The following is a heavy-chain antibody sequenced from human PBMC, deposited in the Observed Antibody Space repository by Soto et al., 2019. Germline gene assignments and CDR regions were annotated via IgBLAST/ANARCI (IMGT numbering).Heavy chain of an antibody. V-gene: IGHV6-1*01. CDR3: ARGLTGYIPSADFGY. Sequence: SQTLSLTCAISGDSVSSNSATWNWIRQSPSRGLEWLGRTYYRSKWYIEYAVSVEGRISINPDTSKNQFSLQLNSVTPEDTAVYYCARGLTGYIPSADFGYWGQGTLVTVSS. D-gene: IGHD3-16*02. CDR1: GDSVSSNSAT. CDR2: TYYRSKWYI. J-gene: IGHJ4*02.